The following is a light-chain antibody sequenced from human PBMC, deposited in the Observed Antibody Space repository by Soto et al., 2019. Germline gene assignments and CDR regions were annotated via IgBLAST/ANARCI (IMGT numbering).Light chain of an antibody. V-gene: IGKV3-20*01. CDR3: QQYGSSRWT. J-gene: IGKJ1*01. Sequence: EIVLTQSPGTLSLSPGEGATVSCRASQSISSGYLAWYQHKPGQAPRLLNYGASSRATGIPDRFSGSGSGTGFTLTISRLEPEDFAVYYCQQYGSSRWTFGQGTKVEIK. CDR1: QSISSGY. CDR2: GAS.